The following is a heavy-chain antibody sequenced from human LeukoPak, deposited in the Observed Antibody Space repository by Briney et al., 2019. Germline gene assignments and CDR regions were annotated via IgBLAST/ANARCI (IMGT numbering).Heavy chain of an antibody. CDR2: IKSKTDGGTT. V-gene: IGHV3-15*01. Sequence: GGSLRLSCAASGFTFSNAWMSWVRQAPGKGLEWVGRIKSKTDGGTTDYAAPVKGRFTISRDDSKNTLYLQMNSLKTEDTAVYYCTTDPHDYGDYFAFDIWGQGTMVTVSS. CDR1: GFTFSNAW. D-gene: IGHD4-17*01. CDR3: TTDPHDYGDYFAFDI. J-gene: IGHJ3*02.